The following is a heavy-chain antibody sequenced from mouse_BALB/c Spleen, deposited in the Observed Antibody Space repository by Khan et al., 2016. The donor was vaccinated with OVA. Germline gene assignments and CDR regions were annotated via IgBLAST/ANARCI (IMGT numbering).Heavy chain of an antibody. J-gene: IGHJ2*01. V-gene: IGHV3-2*02. CDR3: ARTARIKY. D-gene: IGHD1-2*01. Sequence: EVQLQESGPGLVKPSQSLSLTCTVTVSSITIGYGWNWIRQFPGNKLEWMGYISYSGSTNYNPSLISRISITRDTSKNQFFMQLNSVSTEEAATYYCARTARIKYWGQGTTLTVAS. CDR1: VSSITIGYG. CDR2: ISYSGST.